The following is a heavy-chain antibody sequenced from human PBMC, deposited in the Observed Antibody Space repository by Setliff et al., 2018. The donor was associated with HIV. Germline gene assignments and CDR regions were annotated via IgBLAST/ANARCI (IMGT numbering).Heavy chain of an antibody. CDR2: INAGNGGT. J-gene: IGHJ4*02. CDR1: GYTFTRFA. Sequence: ASVKVSCKASGYTFTRFAIHWVRQAPGHGLEWMGWINAGNGGTAYSQKFQVRVTIDRDTSATTAYMELRSLRSEDTAVYYCARDGWELDRGRADYFDYWGQGALVTVSS. D-gene: IGHD3-10*01. CDR3: ARDGWELDRGRADYFDY. V-gene: IGHV1-3*01.